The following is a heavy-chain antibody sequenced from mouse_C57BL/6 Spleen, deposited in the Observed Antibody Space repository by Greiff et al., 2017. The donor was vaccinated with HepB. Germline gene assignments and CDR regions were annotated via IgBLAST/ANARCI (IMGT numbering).Heavy chain of an antibody. V-gene: IGHV5-12*01. J-gene: IGHJ3*01. D-gene: IGHD2-4*01. Sequence: EVHLVESGGGLVQPGGSLKLSCAASGFTFSDYYMYWVRQTPEKRLEWVAYISNGGGSTYYPDTVKGRFTISRDNAKNTLYLQMSRLKSEDTAMYYCARPPYDYDGAWFAYWGQGTLVTVSA. CDR1: GFTFSDYY. CDR3: ARPPYDYDGAWFAY. CDR2: ISNGGGST.